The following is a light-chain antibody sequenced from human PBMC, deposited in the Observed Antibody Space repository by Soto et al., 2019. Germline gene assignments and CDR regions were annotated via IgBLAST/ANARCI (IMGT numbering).Light chain of an antibody. CDR3: QQYNSYSGT. Sequence: DIQMTQSPSTLSASVGDRVTITCRASQSISSWLAWYQQKPGKAPKLLIYTASSLESGVPSRFSGSGSGTEFTLTISSLQPDDVATYYCQQYNSYSGTFGQGTKVEIK. CDR1: QSISSW. V-gene: IGKV1-5*03. J-gene: IGKJ1*01. CDR2: TAS.